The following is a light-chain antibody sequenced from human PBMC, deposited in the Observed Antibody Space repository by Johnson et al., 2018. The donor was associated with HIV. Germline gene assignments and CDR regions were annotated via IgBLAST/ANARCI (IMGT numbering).Light chain of an antibody. Sequence: QSVLTQPPSVSAAPGQKVTISCSGSSSDMGNYAVSWYQQLPGTAPKLLIYDYDKRPSGIPDRFSGSKSGTSATLGITGLQTGDEADYYCGTWDTSLSGGVFGTGTKVTVL. V-gene: IGLV1-51*01. CDR3: GTWDTSLSGGV. J-gene: IGLJ1*01. CDR1: SSDMGNYA. CDR2: DYD.